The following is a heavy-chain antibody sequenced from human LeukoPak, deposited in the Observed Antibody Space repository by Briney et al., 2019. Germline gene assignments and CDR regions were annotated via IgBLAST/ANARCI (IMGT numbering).Heavy chain of an antibody. Sequence: GGSLRLSCVASGFTFSRYGMHWVRQAPGKGLEWVAVISYDGSNKYYADSVKGRFTISRDNSKNTLYLQMNSLRAEDTAVYYCARGLGYCSGGSCYRKYWWFDPWGQGTLVTVSS. CDR3: ARGLGYCSGGSCYRKYWWFDP. J-gene: IGHJ5*02. CDR1: GFTFSRYG. D-gene: IGHD2-15*01. V-gene: IGHV3-30*03. CDR2: ISYDGSNK.